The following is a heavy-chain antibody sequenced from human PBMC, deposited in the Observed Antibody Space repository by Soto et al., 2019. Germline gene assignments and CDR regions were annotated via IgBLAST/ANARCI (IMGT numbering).Heavy chain of an antibody. CDR2: VPNRGSDT. V-gene: IGHV3-30*18. Sequence: QVQLVESGGGVVQPGRSLRLSCAASGYSLSSYDIHWVRQAPGKGLEWVALVPNRGSDTYYVASVTGRFTVSRDNSKNTASLQMSTLRVEDTAVYFCAKGTVTYAHSDSDYYAMDVWGQGTTVTVSS. J-gene: IGHJ6*02. CDR1: GYSLSSYD. D-gene: IGHD4-17*01. CDR3: AKGTVTYAHSDSDYYAMDV.